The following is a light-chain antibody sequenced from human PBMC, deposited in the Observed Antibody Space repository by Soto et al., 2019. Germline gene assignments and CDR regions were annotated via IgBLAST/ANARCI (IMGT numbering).Light chain of an antibody. CDR2: AAS. V-gene: IGKV3-20*01. CDR3: QQYGSSPRT. J-gene: IGKJ1*01. CDR1: QSVSSNN. Sequence: EIVLTQSPGTLSLSPGERATLSCRASQSVSSNNLAWYQQKPGQAPRLLIYAASSRATGIPDRFSGSGSGTDFTLTISRLEPEDFAVFYCQQYGSSPRTFGQGTKVEIK.